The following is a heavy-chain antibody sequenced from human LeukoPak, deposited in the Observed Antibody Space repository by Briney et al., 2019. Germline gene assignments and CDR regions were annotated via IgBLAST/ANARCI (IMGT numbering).Heavy chain of an antibody. CDR3: ARRRRDGYNLYYFDY. D-gene: IGHD5-24*01. V-gene: IGHV4-39*01. CDR2: IYYSGST. J-gene: IGHJ4*02. Sequence: SETLSLTCTVSGGSISSSTYYWGWIRQPPGKGLEWIGNIYYSGSTYYNPSLKSRVTISVDTSKNQLSLNLSSVTAADSAVYYCARRRRDGYNLYYFDYWGQGTLVTVSS. CDR1: GGSISSSTYY.